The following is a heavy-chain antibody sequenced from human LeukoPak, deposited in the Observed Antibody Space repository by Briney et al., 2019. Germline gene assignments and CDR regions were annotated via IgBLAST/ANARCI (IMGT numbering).Heavy chain of an antibody. D-gene: IGHD3-10*01. V-gene: IGHV5-51*01. J-gene: IGHJ6*04. CDR1: GYSFTSYW. CDR2: ICPGDSDT. CDR3: ARLTGSGRGYYGMDV. Sequence: GESLKISCKGSGYSFTSYWIGWVRQMPGKGLEWMGIICPGDSDTRYSPSFQGQVTISADKSISTAYLQWSSLKASDTAMYYCARLTGSGRGYYGMDVWGKGTTVTVSS.